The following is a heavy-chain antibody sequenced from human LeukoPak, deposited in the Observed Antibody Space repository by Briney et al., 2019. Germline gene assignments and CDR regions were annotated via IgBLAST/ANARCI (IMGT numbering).Heavy chain of an antibody. D-gene: IGHD5-12*01. Sequence: PSETLSLTCPVSGGSISSYYWSWIRQPPGKGLEWIGYIYYSGSTNYNPSLKSRVTISVDTSKNQFSLKLSSVTAADTAVYYCARSYSGYDLAFFDYWGQGTLVTVSS. J-gene: IGHJ4*02. CDR3: ARSYSGYDLAFFDY. CDR2: IYYSGST. CDR1: GGSISSYY. V-gene: IGHV4-59*01.